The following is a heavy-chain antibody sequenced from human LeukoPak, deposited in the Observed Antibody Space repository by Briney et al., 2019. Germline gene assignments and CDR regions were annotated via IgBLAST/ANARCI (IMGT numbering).Heavy chain of an antibody. CDR1: GGSISSSSYY. CDR2: IYYSGST. D-gene: IGHD7-27*01. J-gene: IGHJ4*02. V-gene: IGHV4-39*01. Sequence: SETLSLTCTVSGGSISSSSYYWGWIRQPRGKGRERIGSIYYSGSTYYNPSLKSRVTISVDTSKNQFSLKLSSVTAADTAVYYCAGKTGVLDYWGQGTLVTVSS. CDR3: AGKTGVLDY.